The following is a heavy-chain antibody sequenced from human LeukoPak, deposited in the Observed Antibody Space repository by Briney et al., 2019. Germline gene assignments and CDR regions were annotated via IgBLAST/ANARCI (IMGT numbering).Heavy chain of an antibody. J-gene: IGHJ4*02. CDR3: ARDRLGVGMSTINRFDY. D-gene: IGHD5/OR15-5a*01. Sequence: PGGSLRLSCAASGFTFSSYTMNWVRQAPGKGLEWVSSISTGSSYIYYANSVKGRFTISRDNAKNSLYLQMNSLRAEDTAVYYCARDRLGVGMSTINRFDYWGQGTLVAVSS. V-gene: IGHV3-21*01. CDR2: ISTGSSYI. CDR1: GFTFSSYT.